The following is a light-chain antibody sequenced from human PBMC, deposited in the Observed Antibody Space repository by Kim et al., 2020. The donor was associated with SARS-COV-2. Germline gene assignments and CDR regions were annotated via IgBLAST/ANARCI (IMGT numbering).Light chain of an antibody. CDR2: GKN. V-gene: IGLV3-19*01. J-gene: IGLJ2*01. Sequence: VALGQKVRITSQGDSLRSYYATWYQQQPGTAPILVIYGKNNRPSGIPDRFSGSSSGNTASLTITGTQAGDEADYYCNSRDSNDNVVFGGGTQLTVL. CDR1: SLRSYY. CDR3: NSRDSNDNVV.